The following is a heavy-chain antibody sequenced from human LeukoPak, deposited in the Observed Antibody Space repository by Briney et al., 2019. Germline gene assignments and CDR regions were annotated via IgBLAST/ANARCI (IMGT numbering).Heavy chain of an antibody. CDR1: GGSLSGYF. CDR2: IYTSGST. D-gene: IGHD2-15*01. CDR3: ARVMVVATTLAWLAR. Sequence: SETLSLTCAVSGGSLSGYFWNWIRQPAGKGLEWIGRIYTSGSTTYNPSLTSRATMPVDTATNKSSLKLSSVTAADTAVYSCARVMVVATTLAWLARWRQGSLVTASS. J-gene: IGHJ4*01. V-gene: IGHV4-4*07.